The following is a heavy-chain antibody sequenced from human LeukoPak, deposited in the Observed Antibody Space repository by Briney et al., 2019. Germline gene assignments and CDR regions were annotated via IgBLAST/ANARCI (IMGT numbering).Heavy chain of an antibody. Sequence: PSETLSLTCTVSGGSVSSGSYYWSWIRQPPGKGLEWIGYIYYSGSTNYNPSLKSRVTISVDTSKNQFSLKLSSVTAADTAVYYCARAENYGDFDYWGQGTLVTVPS. CDR2: IYYSGST. D-gene: IGHD4-17*01. CDR3: ARAENYGDFDY. J-gene: IGHJ4*02. CDR1: GGSVSSGSYY. V-gene: IGHV4-61*01.